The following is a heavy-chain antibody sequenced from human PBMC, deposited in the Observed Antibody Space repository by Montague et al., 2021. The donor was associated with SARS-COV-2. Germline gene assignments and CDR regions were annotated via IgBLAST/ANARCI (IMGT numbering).Heavy chain of an antibody. CDR1: GGSISSYC. Sequence: SETLSLTCTVSGGSISSYCWNWIRQSPGKGLEWIGYINYSGSANYNPSLKSRVTISVDTSKNQLSLNLSSVTAADTAVYYCARRGVVVIPAVVEYYYGMDVWGQGTTVTVSS. CDR3: ARRGVVVIPAVVEYYYGMDV. V-gene: IGHV4-59*01. CDR2: INYSGSA. J-gene: IGHJ6*02. D-gene: IGHD2-2*01.